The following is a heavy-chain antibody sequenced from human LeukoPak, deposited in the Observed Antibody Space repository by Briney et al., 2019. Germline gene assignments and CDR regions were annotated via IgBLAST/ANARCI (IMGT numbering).Heavy chain of an antibody. CDR1: GFTFSSFG. V-gene: IGHV3-30*03. Sequence: GVSKRLSRAATGFTFSSFGMHYGRQAPGKGLEWVAFISYGGSNDYYADSVKGRFTISRDNSKNTLYLQMNSLRAEDTAVYYCGSGNYLVYWGQGTLVTVSS. D-gene: IGHD1-26*01. J-gene: IGHJ4*02. CDR2: ISYGGSND. CDR3: GSGNYLVY.